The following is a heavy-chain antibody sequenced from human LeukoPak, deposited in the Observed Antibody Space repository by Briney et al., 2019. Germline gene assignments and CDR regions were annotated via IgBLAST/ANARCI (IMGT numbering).Heavy chain of an antibody. J-gene: IGHJ5*02. CDR2: IGSSGSTI. D-gene: IGHD3-22*01. CDR1: GFTFSSYE. V-gene: IGHV3-48*03. Sequence: PGGSLRLSCAASGFTFSSYEMNWVRQAPGKGLEWVSYIGSSGSTIYYADSVKGRFTISRDNAKNSLYLQMNSLRAEDTAVYYCAKDIHYYDSSGTWGQGTLVTVSS. CDR3: AKDIHYYDSSGT.